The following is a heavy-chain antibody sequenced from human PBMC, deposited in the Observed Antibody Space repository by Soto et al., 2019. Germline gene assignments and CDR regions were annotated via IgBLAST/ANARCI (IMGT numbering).Heavy chain of an antibody. V-gene: IGHV1-18*04. CDR3: ATPVDYYDFWSGPRGGMDV. J-gene: IGHJ6*02. D-gene: IGHD3-3*01. Sequence: ASVKVSCKASGYTFTSYGISWVRQAPGQGLEWMGWISAYNGNTNYAQKLQGRVTMTTDTSTSTAYMALRSLRSDDTAVYYSATPVDYYDFWSGPRGGMDVWGQGTTVTVSS. CDR2: ISAYNGNT. CDR1: GYTFTSYG.